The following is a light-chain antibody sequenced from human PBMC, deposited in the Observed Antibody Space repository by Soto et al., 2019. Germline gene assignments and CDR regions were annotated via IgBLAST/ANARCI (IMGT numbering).Light chain of an antibody. CDR3: QQYYETPHT. V-gene: IGKV4-1*01. Sequence: DIVMTQSPDSLAVSLGERATINCTSSQSVLDSSTNKNYLSWYHQKPGQPPQLLIHWASIRESGVPDRFSGSGSRTDFTLTISSLQAEDVAIYYCQQYYETPHTFGLGTKREIK. CDR1: QSVLDSSTNKNY. J-gene: IGKJ2*01. CDR2: WAS.